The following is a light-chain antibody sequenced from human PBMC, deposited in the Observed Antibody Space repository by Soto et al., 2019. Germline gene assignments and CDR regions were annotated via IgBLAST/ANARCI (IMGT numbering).Light chain of an antibody. CDR3: QSYDSSLSGYV. Sequence: QSVLTQPPSLSGASGQRVTISCTGSGSNIGAPYDVHWYQHLPGTAPKLLIYGSTIRPSGVPGRFSGSKSGTSASLAITGLQAEDEADYYCQSYDSSLSGYVFGAGTKLTVL. CDR1: GSNIGAPYD. CDR2: GST. J-gene: IGLJ1*01. V-gene: IGLV1-40*01.